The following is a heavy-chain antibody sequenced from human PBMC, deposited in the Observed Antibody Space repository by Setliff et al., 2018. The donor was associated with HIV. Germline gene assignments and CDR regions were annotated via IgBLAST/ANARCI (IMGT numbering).Heavy chain of an antibody. V-gene: IGHV3-30-3*01. CDR1: GFTFSSFA. CDR2: ISYDGSNK. D-gene: IGHD3-10*01. CDR3: ARDLAGTPYYYYGMDV. J-gene: IGHJ6*02. Sequence: GESLKISCAASGFTFSSFAMHWVRQAPGKGLEWVAAISYDGSNKYYADSVKGRFTISRDKSKNTLYLQMNSLRVEDTAVYYCARDLAGTPYYYYGMDVWGQGTTVTVS.